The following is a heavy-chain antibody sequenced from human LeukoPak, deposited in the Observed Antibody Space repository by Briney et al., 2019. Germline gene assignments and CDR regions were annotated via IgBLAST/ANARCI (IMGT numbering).Heavy chain of an antibody. CDR3: ARGPRSRGIFDY. CDR2: LYTGGDT. Sequence: GGSLRLSCAVSGFSVSAHYMSWVRQAPGKGLECVSFLYTGGDTSYADSVRGRFSISRDNSKNTVYLQMNGLRAEDTAVYYCARGPRSRGIFDYWGQGTLVTVSS. CDR1: GFSVSAHY. J-gene: IGHJ4*02. D-gene: IGHD3-10*01. V-gene: IGHV3-53*01.